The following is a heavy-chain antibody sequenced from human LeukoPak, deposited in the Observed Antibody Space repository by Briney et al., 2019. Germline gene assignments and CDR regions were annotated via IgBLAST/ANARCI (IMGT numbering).Heavy chain of an antibody. D-gene: IGHD2-2*02. J-gene: IGHJ3*01. V-gene: IGHV2-5*02. CDR3: AHRDLYCSSASCYSADAFDL. CDR1: GFSLRTSGVG. CDR2: IYWDDVK. Sequence: SGPTLVKPTETLTLTCTLSGFSLRTSGVGVGWIRQPPGKALEWLALIYWDDVKRYSPSLKSRLTITKDTSKNQVVLTMTNMDPVDTATYYCAHRDLYCSSASCYSADAFDLWGQGTMVTVSS.